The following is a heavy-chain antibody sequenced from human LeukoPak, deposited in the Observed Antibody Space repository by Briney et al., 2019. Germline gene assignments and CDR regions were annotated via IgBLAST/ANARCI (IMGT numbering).Heavy chain of an antibody. CDR2: ISYDGSSK. CDR3: AKGDNWGSDY. Sequence: GGSLRLSCAASGFTFSSYGMHWVRQAPGKGPEWVAVISYDGSSKYYADSVKGRFTISRDNSKNTLYLQMNSLRAEDTAVYYCAKGDNWGSDYWGQGTLVTVSS. CDR1: GFTFSSYG. V-gene: IGHV3-30*18. D-gene: IGHD7-27*01. J-gene: IGHJ4*02.